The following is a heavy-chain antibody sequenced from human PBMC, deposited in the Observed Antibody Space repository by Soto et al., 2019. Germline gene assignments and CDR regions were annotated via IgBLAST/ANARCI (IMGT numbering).Heavy chain of an antibody. Sequence: VSGPTLVNPTQTLTLPCTFSGFSLSTSGVGVGWIRQPPGKALEWLALIYWNDDKRYSPSLKSRLTITKDTSKNQVVLTMTNMDPVDTATYYCAHRHGGSPTPYYFDYWGQGTLVTVSS. D-gene: IGHD1-26*01. V-gene: IGHV2-5*01. CDR3: AHRHGGSPTPYYFDY. CDR2: IYWNDDK. J-gene: IGHJ4*02. CDR1: GFSLSTSGVG.